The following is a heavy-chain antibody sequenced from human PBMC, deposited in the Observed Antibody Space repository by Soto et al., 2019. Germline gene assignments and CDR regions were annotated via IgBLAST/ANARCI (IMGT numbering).Heavy chain of an antibody. CDR1: GGSISSSSYY. Sequence: SETLSLTCTVSGGSISSSSYYWGWIRQPPGKGLEWIGSIYYSGSTYYNPSLKSRVTISVDTSKNQFSLKLSSVTAADTAVYYCARHPLSPYSSGWRAGWFDPWGQGTLVTVSS. V-gene: IGHV4-39*01. J-gene: IGHJ5*02. CDR2: IYYSGST. D-gene: IGHD6-19*01. CDR3: ARHPLSPYSSGWRAGWFDP.